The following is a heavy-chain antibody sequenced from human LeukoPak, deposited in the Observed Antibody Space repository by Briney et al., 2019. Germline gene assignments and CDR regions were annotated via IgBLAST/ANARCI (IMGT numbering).Heavy chain of an antibody. Sequence: GGSLRLSCAASGFTFSSYAMHWVRQAPGKGLEWVAVISYDGSNKYYADSVKGRFTISRDNSKNTLYLQMNSLRAEDTAVYYCARDSVAAGRVEDYYGMEVWGQGTTVTVAS. D-gene: IGHD6-13*01. CDR2: ISYDGSNK. CDR3: ARDSVAAGRVEDYYGMEV. J-gene: IGHJ6*02. V-gene: IGHV3-30-3*01. CDR1: GFTFSSYA.